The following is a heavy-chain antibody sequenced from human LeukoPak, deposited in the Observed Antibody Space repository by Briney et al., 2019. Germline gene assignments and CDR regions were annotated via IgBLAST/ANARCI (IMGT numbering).Heavy chain of an antibody. Sequence: SETLSLTCTVSGGSINSYYGSWIRQPAGKGLEWIGRIYSSGSTNYNPSLKSRVSMSVDTSKKQFSLTLTSVTAADTADYYVARGGKATVVTMWGQGILVTVSS. D-gene: IGHD4-23*01. V-gene: IGHV4-4*07. CDR2: IYSSGST. CDR1: GGSINSYY. J-gene: IGHJ4*02. CDR3: ARGGKATVVTM.